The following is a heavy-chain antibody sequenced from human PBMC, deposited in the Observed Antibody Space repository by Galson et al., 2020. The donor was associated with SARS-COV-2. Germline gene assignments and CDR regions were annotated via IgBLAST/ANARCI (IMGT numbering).Heavy chain of an antibody. V-gene: IGHV1-2*02. D-gene: IGHD5-18*01. Sequence: ASLKVSCKASGYTFTGYYMHWVRQATGQGLEWMGWINPNSGGTNYAQKFQGRVTMTRDTSISIAYMELSRLRSDDTAVYYCARDGTAMVTKGFEIWGQGTMVTVSS. CDR3: ARDGTAMVTKGFEI. J-gene: IGHJ3*02. CDR1: GYTFTGYY. CDR2: INPNSGGT.